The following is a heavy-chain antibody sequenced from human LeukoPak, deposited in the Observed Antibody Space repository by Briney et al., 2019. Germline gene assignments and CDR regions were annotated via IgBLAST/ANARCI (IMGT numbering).Heavy chain of an antibody. CDR3: ARGDDSSGYYYGGGYYFDY. J-gene: IGHJ4*02. CDR2: TYYSGST. CDR1: GGSISSGGYY. D-gene: IGHD3-22*01. V-gene: IGHV4-31*03. Sequence: SETLSLTCTVSGGSISSGGYYWSWIRQHPGKGLEWIGYTYYSGSTYYNPSLKSRVTISVDTSKNQFSLKLSSVTAADTAVYYCARGDDSSGYYYGGGYYFDYWGQGTLVTVSS.